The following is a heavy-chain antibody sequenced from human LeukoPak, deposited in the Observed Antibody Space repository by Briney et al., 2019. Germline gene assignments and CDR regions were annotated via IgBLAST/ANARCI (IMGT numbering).Heavy chain of an antibody. CDR1: GYTFTSYA. Sequence: ASVKVSCKASGYTFTSYAMNWVRQAPGQGLEWMGWINTNTGNPTYAQGFTGRFVFSLDTSVSTAYLQISSLKAEDTAVYYCARGYLGKRYPYHYFGYWGQGTLVTVSS. J-gene: IGHJ4*02. V-gene: IGHV7-4-1*02. CDR3: ARGYLGKRYPYHYFGY. CDR2: INTNTGNP. D-gene: IGHD3-16*01.